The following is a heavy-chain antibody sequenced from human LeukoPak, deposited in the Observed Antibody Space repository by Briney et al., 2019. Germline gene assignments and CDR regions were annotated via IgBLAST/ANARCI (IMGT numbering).Heavy chain of an antibody. D-gene: IGHD3-10*01. V-gene: IGHV3-74*01. Sequence: GGSLRLSCAGSGFTFNNYWMHWVRQAPGQGLVWVSGINSDGSSTNYADSVKGRFTISRDNAKNTLFLQMDSLRDEDTAVYYCGLSMVRALSPDYWGQGTLVTVSS. CDR1: GFTFNNYW. CDR3: GLSMVRALSPDY. CDR2: INSDGSST. J-gene: IGHJ4*02.